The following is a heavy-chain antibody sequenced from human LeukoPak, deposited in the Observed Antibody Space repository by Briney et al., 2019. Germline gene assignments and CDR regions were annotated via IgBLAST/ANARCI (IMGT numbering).Heavy chain of an antibody. J-gene: IGHJ4*02. V-gene: IGHV3-23*01. CDR3: AKGNGYSYGRYYFDY. D-gene: IGHD5-18*01. Sequence: GGSLRLSCAASGFTFSSYAMGWVRQAPGKGLEWVSAITASGGNTCYADSVKGRFTISRDNSKNTLYLQVNSLRAEDTAVYYCAKGNGYSYGRYYFDYWGQGTLVTVSS. CDR2: ITASGGNT. CDR1: GFTFSSYA.